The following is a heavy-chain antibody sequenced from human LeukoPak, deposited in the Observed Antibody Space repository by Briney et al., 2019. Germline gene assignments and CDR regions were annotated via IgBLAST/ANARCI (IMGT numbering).Heavy chain of an antibody. J-gene: IGHJ4*02. CDR3: ARATYCSSTSCYGFDY. D-gene: IGHD2-2*01. V-gene: IGHV4-4*07. CDR2: IYTSGST. Sequence: PSETLSLTCTVSGGSISSYYWSWIRQPAGKGLEWIGRIYTSGSTNYNPSLKSRVTMSVDTSKNQSSLKLSSVTAADTAVYYCARATYCSSTSCYGFDYWGQGTLVTVSS. CDR1: GGSISSYY.